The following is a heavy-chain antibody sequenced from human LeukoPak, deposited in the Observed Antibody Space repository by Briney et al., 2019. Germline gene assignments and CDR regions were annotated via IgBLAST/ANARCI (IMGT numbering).Heavy chain of an antibody. CDR1: GYSISSTYY. Sequence: PSETLCLTCAVSGYSISSTYYWGWIRQPPGKGLEWIGSMYHNANTYYRPSLRSRVAMSVDTSKNPFYLNLSTVTAADTAVYYFARAPANYYMDVWGKGTMVTVSS. J-gene: IGHJ6*03. D-gene: IGHD2-8*01. V-gene: IGHV4-38-2*01. CDR3: ARAPANYYMDV. CDR2: MYHNANT.